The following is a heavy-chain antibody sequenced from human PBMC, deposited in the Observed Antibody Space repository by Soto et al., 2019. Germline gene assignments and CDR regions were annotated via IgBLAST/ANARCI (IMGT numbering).Heavy chain of an antibody. J-gene: IGHJ5*02. CDR1: GGSISSYY. D-gene: IGHD3-10*01. CDR3: ARHTPADYYGSGSHNNWFDP. Sequence: SETLSLTCTVSGGSISSYYWSWIRQPPGKGLEWIGYIYYSGSTNYNPSLKSRVTISVDTSKNQFPLKLSSVTAADTAVYYCARHTPADYYGSGSHNNWFDPWGQGTLVTVSS. CDR2: IYYSGST. V-gene: IGHV4-59*08.